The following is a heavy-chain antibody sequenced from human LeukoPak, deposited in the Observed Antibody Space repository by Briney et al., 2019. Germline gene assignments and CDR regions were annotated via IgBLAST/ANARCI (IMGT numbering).Heavy chain of an antibody. V-gene: IGHV1-69*04. CDR2: IIPILGIA. Sequence: SVKVSCKASGGTFSSYAISWVRQAPGQGLEWMGRIIPILGIANYAQKFQGRVTITADKSTSTAYMELSSLRSEDTAVYYCARGSTIGYLSFFDYWGQGTLVTVSS. J-gene: IGHJ4*02. CDR1: GGTFSSYA. CDR3: ARGSTIGYLSFFDY. D-gene: IGHD5/OR15-5a*01.